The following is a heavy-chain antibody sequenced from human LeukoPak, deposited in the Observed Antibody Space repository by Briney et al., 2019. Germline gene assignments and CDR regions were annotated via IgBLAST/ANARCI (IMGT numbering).Heavy chain of an antibody. J-gene: IGHJ4*02. V-gene: IGHV4-59*08. CDR2: ISYRGGA. D-gene: IGHD2-15*01. Sequence: SETLSLTCTVSGGSISDYYWSWIRQPPGKELEWIGYISYRGGATYNPSLRSRVTMSVDTSKTHFSLKLDSVTAADTAVYYCARLTSHSSQAARYYFDYWGQGTLVTVSS. CDR3: ARLTSHSSQAARYYFDY. CDR1: GGSISDYY.